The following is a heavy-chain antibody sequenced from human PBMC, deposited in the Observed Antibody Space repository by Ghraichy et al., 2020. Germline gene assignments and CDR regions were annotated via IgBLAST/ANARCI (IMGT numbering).Heavy chain of an antibody. CDR2: IKSKTDGGTT. J-gene: IGHJ4*02. Sequence: SCAASGFTFSNAWMSWVRQAPGKGLEWVGRIKSKTDGGTTDYAAPVKGRFTISRDDSKNTLYLQMNSLKTEDTAVYYCTTPSRNWRIDYWGQGTLVTVSS. D-gene: IGHD1-1*01. CDR3: TTPSRNWRIDY. V-gene: IGHV3-15*01. CDR1: GFTFSNAW.